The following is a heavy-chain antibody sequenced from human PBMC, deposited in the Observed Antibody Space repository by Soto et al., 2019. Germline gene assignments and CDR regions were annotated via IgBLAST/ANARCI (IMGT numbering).Heavy chain of an antibody. CDR1: GGSFSGYY. V-gene: IGHV4-34*01. CDR2: INHSGST. Sequence: SETLSLTCAVYGGSFSGYYWSWIRQPPGKGLEWIGEINHSGSTNYNPSLKSRVTISVDTSKNQFSLKLSSVTAADTAVYYCARGGKVYSSSWFGWFDPWGQGTLVTVSS. J-gene: IGHJ5*02. CDR3: ARGGKVYSSSWFGWFDP. D-gene: IGHD6-13*01.